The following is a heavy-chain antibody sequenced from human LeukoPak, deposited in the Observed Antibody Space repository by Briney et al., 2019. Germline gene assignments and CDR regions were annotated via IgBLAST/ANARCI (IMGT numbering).Heavy chain of an antibody. Sequence: ASVKVSCKASGYTFTGYYMHWVQQAPGQGLEWMGLINPNSGGTNYAQKFQGRVTMTRDTSISTAYMDLSRLRSDDTALYYCSSFEFWGQGTLVTVSS. CDR2: INPNSGGT. CDR3: SSFEF. CDR1: GYTFTGYY. V-gene: IGHV1-2*02. J-gene: IGHJ4*02.